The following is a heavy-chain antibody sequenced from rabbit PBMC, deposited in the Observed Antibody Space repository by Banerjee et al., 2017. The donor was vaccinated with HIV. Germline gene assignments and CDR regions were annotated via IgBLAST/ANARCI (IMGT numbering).Heavy chain of an antibody. J-gene: IGHJ4*01. D-gene: IGHD4-2*01. V-gene: IGHV1S45*01. CDR2: INLGGGMT. Sequence: QEQLKESGGGLVQPEGSLTLTCTASGFDFSTNYYMCWVRQAPGKGLEWSGCINLGGGMTAYATWAKGRFTISKTSSTTVTLQMTSLTAADTATYFCARDLAAGSQNLWGPGTLVTVS. CDR1: GFDFSTNYY. CDR3: ARDLAAGSQNL.